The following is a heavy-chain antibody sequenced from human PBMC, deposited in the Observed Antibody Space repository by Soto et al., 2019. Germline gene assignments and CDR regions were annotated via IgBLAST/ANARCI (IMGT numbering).Heavy chain of an antibody. Sequence: ASVKVSCKVSGYTLTELSMHWVRQAPGKGLEWMGGFDPEDGETIYAQKFQGRVTMTEDTSTDTAYMELSSLRSEDTAVYYCATAPSYDFWSGYYQFDYCGQGTLVTVSS. D-gene: IGHD3-3*01. V-gene: IGHV1-24*01. J-gene: IGHJ4*02. CDR2: FDPEDGET. CDR3: ATAPSYDFWSGYYQFDY. CDR1: GYTLTELS.